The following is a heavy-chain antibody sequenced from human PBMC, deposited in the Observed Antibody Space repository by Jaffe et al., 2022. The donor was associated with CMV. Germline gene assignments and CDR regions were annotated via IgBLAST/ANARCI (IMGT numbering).Heavy chain of an antibody. D-gene: IGHD6-19*01. J-gene: IGHJ5*02. CDR2: IYYSGST. V-gene: IGHV4-39*01. Sequence: QLQLQESGPGLVKPSETLSLTCTVSGGSISSSSYYWGWIRQPPGKGLEWIGSIYYSGSTYYNPSLKSRVTISVDTSKNQFSLKLSSVTAADTAVYYCARGSKSSGPLGWFDPWGQGTLVTVSS. CDR3: ARGSKSSGPLGWFDP. CDR1: GGSISSSSYY.